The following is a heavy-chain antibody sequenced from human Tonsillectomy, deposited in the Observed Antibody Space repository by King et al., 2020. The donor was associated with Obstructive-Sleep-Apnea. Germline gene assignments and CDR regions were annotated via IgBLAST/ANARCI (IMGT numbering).Heavy chain of an antibody. Sequence: VQLVESGGLVVQPGGSLRLSCAASGFTFDDYTMHWVRQAPGKGLEWVSLISWNGASTYYADSVKGRFTISRDNSKNSLYLQMKSRRSEDTALYYCGRGDDAFDLWGQGTMVTVSS. V-gene: IGHV3-43*01. CDR1: GFTFDDYT. CDR3: GRGDDAFDL. J-gene: IGHJ3*01. D-gene: IGHD2-21*02. CDR2: ISWNGAST.